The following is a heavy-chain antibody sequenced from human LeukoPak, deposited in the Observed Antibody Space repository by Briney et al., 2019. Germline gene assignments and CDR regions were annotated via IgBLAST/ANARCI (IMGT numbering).Heavy chain of an antibody. J-gene: IGHJ4*02. CDR1: GFTFSSYA. CDR3: AKDSGDDPDFFDY. CDR2: LSANGGST. V-gene: IGHV3-23*01. Sequence: GGSLRLSCAASGFTFSSYAMSWVRQAPGKGLEWVSSLSANGGSTYHADSVKGRFTISRDNSKNTLYLQMDNLRAEDTAIYYCAKDSGDDPDFFDYWGQGALVTVSS. D-gene: IGHD4-17*01.